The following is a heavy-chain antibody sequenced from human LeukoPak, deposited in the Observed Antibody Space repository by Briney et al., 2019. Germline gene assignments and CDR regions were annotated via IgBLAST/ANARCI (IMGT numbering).Heavy chain of an antibody. V-gene: IGHV4-34*01. CDR3: ARKHIAARRAWFDP. CDR1: GGSFSGYY. D-gene: IGHD6-6*01. J-gene: IGHJ5*02. Sequence: SETLSLTCAVYGGSFSGYYWSWICQPPGKGLEWIGEINHSGSTNYNPSLKSRVTISVDTSKNQFSLKLSSVTAADTAVYYCARKHIAARRAWFDPWGQGTLVTVSS. CDR2: INHSGST.